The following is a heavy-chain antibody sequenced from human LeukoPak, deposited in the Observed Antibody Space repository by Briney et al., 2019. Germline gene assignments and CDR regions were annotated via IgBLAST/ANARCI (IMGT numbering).Heavy chain of an antibody. CDR3: ARNYYGSGSYPDY. D-gene: IGHD3-10*01. V-gene: IGHV4-39*01. CDR2: IYYSGST. CDR1: GGSISSSSYY. Sequence: PSETLSLTCTVSGGSISSSSYYWGWIRQPPGTGLEWIGSIYYSGSTSYNPSLKSRVTISEDTSKNQFSLKLSSVTAADMAVYYFARNYYGSGSYPDYWGQGTLVTVSS. J-gene: IGHJ4*02.